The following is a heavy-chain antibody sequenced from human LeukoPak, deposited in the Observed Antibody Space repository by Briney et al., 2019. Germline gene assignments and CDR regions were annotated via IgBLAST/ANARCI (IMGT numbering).Heavy chain of an antibody. J-gene: IGHJ5*02. CDR2: IKSKTDGGTT. CDR3: TTDSSSWYKPKGWFDP. V-gene: IGHV3-15*01. D-gene: IGHD6-13*01. Sequence: GGSLRLSCAASGFTFSNAWMSWVRQAPGKGLEWVGRIKSKTDGGTTDYAAPVKGRFTISRDDSKNTLYLQMNSLKTEDTAVYYCTTDSSSWYKPKGWFDPWGQGTLVTVSS. CDR1: GFTFSNAW.